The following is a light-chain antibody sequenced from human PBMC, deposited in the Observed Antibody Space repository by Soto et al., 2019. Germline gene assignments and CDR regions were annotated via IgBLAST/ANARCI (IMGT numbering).Light chain of an antibody. CDR1: QSVGSY. CDR3: QQRSNWPSLT. V-gene: IGKV3-11*01. J-gene: IGKJ4*01. Sequence: EIVLIQSPATLSLSPGERATLSVRSSQSVGSYLAWYQHKPGQAPRLLISDASNRATGIPARFSGSGSETDFTLTISSLEPEDSAVYYCQQRSNWPSLTFGGGTKVDIK. CDR2: DAS.